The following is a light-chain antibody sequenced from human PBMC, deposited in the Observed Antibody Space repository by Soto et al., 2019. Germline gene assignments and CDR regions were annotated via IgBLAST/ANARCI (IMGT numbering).Light chain of an antibody. J-gene: IGLJ1*01. Sequence: QSVLTQPPSVSGAPGQRVSISCTGSSSNIGAGYDVHWYQQLPGTAPKLLIYGDTTRPSGVPDRFSGSKSGTSASLAITGLQAEDEADYYCQSYDNSLSAFYVFGTGTKLTVL. CDR1: SSNIGAGYD. V-gene: IGLV1-40*01. CDR3: QSYDNSLSAFYV. CDR2: GDT.